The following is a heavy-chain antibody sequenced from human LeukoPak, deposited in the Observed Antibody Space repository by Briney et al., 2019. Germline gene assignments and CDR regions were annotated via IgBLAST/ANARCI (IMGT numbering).Heavy chain of an antibody. V-gene: IGHV1-8*03. CDR2: MNPNSGNT. CDR3: ARGIRLPYDYVWGSYRVNAFDI. CDR1: GYTFTGYY. J-gene: IGHJ3*02. Sequence: ASVKVSCKASGYTFTGYYMHWVRQATGQGLEWMGWMNPNSGNTGYAQKFQGRVTITRNTSISTAYMELSSLRSEDTAVYYCARGIRLPYDYVWGSYRVNAFDIWGQGTMVTVSS. D-gene: IGHD3-16*02.